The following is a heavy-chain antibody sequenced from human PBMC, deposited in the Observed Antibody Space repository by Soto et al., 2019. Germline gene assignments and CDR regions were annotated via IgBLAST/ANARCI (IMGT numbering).Heavy chain of an antibody. V-gene: IGHV4-59*08. J-gene: IGHJ4*02. Sequence: TLSLTCTVSGGSISSYYWSWIRQPPGKGLEWIGYIYYSGSANYNPSLESRVTISVDTSKNQFSLKLSSVTAADTAVYYCARQALGGVIDYWGQGTLVTVYS. CDR1: GGSISSYY. D-gene: IGHD3-16*01. CDR2: IYYSGSA. CDR3: ARQALGGVIDY.